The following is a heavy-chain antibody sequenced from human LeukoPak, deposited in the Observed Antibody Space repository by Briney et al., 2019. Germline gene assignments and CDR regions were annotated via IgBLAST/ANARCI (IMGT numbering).Heavy chain of an antibody. V-gene: IGHV1-2*02. CDR2: INPKTGTA. J-gene: IGHJ4*02. CDR1: GYTFTGYS. CDR3: ARARPRDTDY. D-gene: IGHD5-24*01. Sequence: ASVKVSCKASGYTFTGYSIYWVRQTPGQKLEWMGWINPKTGTANSAQKFQGRVTMTRDTSISTAYMELSRLRSDDTAVYYCARARPRDTDYWGQGTLVTVSS.